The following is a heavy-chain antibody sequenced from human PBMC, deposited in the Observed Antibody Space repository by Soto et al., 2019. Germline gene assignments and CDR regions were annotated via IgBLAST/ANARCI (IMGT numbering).Heavy chain of an antibody. CDR3: ARGYYCSGGSCYPRLYYYYYMDV. J-gene: IGHJ6*03. CDR1: GFTFSSYS. D-gene: IGHD2-15*01. CDR2: ISSSSSYI. Sequence: GGSLRLSCAASGFTFSSYSMNWVRQAPGKGLEWVSSISSSSSYIYYADSVKGRFTISRDNAKNSLYLQMNSLRAEDTAVYYCARGYYCSGGSCYPRLYYYYYMDVWGKGTTVTVSS. V-gene: IGHV3-21*01.